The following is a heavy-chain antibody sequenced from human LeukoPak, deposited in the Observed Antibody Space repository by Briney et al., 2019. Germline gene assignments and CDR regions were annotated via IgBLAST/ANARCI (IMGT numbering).Heavy chain of an antibody. J-gene: IGHJ6*03. V-gene: IGHV4-59*11. CDR2: IDHTGST. CDR3: ARTTEGGYSNGYFYYYYTDV. D-gene: IGHD4-11*01. Sequence: KSSETLSLTCSVSGDSISMHYWSWIRQPPGKGLEWIGYIDHTGSTNYNPSLNSRVTISRDMSKNHFSLKLSSVTAADTAVYYCARTTEGGYSNGYFYYYYTDVWGKGTTVTISS. CDR1: GDSISMHY.